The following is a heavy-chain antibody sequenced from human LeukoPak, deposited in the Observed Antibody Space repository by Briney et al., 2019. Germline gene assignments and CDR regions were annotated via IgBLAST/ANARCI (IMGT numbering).Heavy chain of an antibody. V-gene: IGHV3-23*01. Sequence: VGSLRLSCAASGFTFSIYAMSWVRQAPGKGLEWVSAITDSSTSTYYADSVKGRFTISRHNSKNTLYLQMNSLRAEDTAVYYCAKGSSSSRSYYFDYWGQGTLVTVSS. CDR2: ITDSSTST. D-gene: IGHD6-13*01. J-gene: IGHJ4*02. CDR3: AKGSSSSRSYYFDY. CDR1: GFTFSIYA.